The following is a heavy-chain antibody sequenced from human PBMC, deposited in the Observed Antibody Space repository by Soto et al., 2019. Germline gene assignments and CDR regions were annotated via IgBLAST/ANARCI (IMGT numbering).Heavy chain of an antibody. CDR1: GFAFRNHG. CDR3: VSGVSVHFDH. Sequence: VQLLESGGGFIKPGESLRLSCTASGFAFRNHGMTWVRQAPGKGLEWISTIRNDGADTHYADSVRGRFRISRDNSRDTLDLHMDSLRAEDTATYYFVSGVSVHFDHWGPGPLVIVSS. CDR2: IRNDGADT. V-gene: IGHV3-23*01. J-gene: IGHJ4*02. D-gene: IGHD7-27*01.